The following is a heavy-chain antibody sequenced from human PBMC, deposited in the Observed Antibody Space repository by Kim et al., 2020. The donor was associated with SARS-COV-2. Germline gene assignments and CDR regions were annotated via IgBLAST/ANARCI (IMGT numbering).Heavy chain of an antibody. CDR2: ISRTATTT. V-gene: IGHV3-23*01. CDR1: GFIFDSFA. D-gene: IGHD3-10*01. J-gene: IGHJ4*02. Sequence: GGSLRLSCAASGFIFDSFAMSWVRQAPGKGLEWVSTISRTATTTYYTDSVKGRFTISRDNSKNTLYLQVNSLRAEDTAVYYCTKNAVRGASYFDYWGQGT. CDR3: TKNAVRGASYFDY.